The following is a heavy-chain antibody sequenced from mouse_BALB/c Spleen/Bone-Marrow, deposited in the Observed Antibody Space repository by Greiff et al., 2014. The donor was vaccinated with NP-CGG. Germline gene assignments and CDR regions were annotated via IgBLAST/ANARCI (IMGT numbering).Heavy chain of an antibody. J-gene: IGHJ4*01. CDR1: GFTFSSFG. CDR3: TRSGTLGAMDY. V-gene: IGHV5-17*02. CDR2: ISSGSSTI. D-gene: IGHD3-3*01. Sequence: EVNVVESGGGLVQPGGSRELSCAASGFTFSSFGMHWVRQAPEKGLEWVAYISSGSSTIYYADTMKGRFTISRDNPKNTLFLQMTSLRSEDTAMYYCTRSGTLGAMDYWGQGTSVTVSS.